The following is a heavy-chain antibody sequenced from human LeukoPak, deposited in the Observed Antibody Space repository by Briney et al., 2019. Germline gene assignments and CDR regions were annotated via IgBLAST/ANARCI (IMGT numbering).Heavy chain of an antibody. J-gene: IGHJ4*02. V-gene: IGHV1-69*05. Sequence: GASVKVSCKASGYTFTSYGISWVRQAPGQGLEWMGGIIPIFGTANYAQKFQGRVTITTDESTSTAYMELSSLRSEDTAVYYCARGWYYYDSSAPFGYWGQGTLVTVSS. CDR2: IIPIFGTA. CDR3: ARGWYYYDSSAPFGY. D-gene: IGHD3-22*01. CDR1: GYTFTSYG.